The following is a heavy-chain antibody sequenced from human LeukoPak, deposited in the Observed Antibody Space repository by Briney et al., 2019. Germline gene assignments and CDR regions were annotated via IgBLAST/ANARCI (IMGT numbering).Heavy chain of an antibody. V-gene: IGHV1-24*01. Sequence: GASVKVSCKVSGYTLTELSMHWVRQAPGKGLEWMGGFDPEDGETIYAQKFQGRVTMTEDTSTDTAYMELNSLRSDDTAVYYCATDPGEIVPAAKGPRGDYCYGMDVWGQGTTVTASS. CDR1: GYTLTELS. CDR3: ATDPGEIVPAAKGPRGDYCYGMDV. CDR2: FDPEDGET. J-gene: IGHJ6*02. D-gene: IGHD2-2*01.